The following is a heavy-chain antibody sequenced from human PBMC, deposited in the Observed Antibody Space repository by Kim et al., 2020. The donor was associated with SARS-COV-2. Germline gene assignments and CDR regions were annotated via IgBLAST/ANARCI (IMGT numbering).Heavy chain of an antibody. CDR2: IWYDGSNK. CDR1: GFTFSSYG. D-gene: IGHD5-12*01. Sequence: GGSLRLSCAASGFTFSSYGMHWVRQAPGKGLEWVAVIWYDGSNKYYADSVKGRFTISRDNSKNTLYLQMNSLRAEDTAVYYCARGGDIVARGRGYYGMDVWGQGTTVTVSS. V-gene: IGHV3-33*01. J-gene: IGHJ6*02. CDR3: ARGGDIVARGRGYYGMDV.